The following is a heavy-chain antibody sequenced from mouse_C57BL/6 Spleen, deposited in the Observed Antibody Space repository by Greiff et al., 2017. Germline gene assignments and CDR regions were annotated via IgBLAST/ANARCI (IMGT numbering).Heavy chain of an antibody. J-gene: IGHJ3*01. D-gene: IGHD1-1*01. V-gene: IGHV1-52*01. CDR1: GYTFTSYW. CDR2: IDPSDSET. CDR3: ARNYGSSYWFAY. Sequence: QVQLQQSGAELVRPGSSVKLSCKASGYTFTSYWMHWVKQRPIQGLEWIGNIDPSDSETHYNQKFKDKATLTVDKSSSTAYMQLSSLTSEDSAVYYCARNYGSSYWFAYWGQGTLVTVSA.